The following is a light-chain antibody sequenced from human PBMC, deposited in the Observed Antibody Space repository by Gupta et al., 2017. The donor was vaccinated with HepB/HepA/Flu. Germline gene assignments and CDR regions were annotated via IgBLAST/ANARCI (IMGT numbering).Light chain of an antibody. CDR1: QSGLYSSNNKNY. CDR3: QQDDSTPWT. J-gene: IGKJ1*01. Sequence: LLTQSPDSLAVSLGERATINCKSSQSGLYSSNNKNYLAWYQQKPGQPPKLLIYWASTRESGVPDRFSGSGSGTDFTLTISSLQAEDVAVYYCQQDDSTPWTFGQGTKVEIK. V-gene: IGKV4-1*01. CDR2: WAS.